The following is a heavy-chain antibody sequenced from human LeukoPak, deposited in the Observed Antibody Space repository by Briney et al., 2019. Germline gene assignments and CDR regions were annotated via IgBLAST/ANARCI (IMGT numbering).Heavy chain of an antibody. D-gene: IGHD1-7*01. Sequence: ASVKVSCKASGYTFTSYGISWVRQAPGQGLEWMGWISPYNGNTKYAQTVHGRLTMTTDTSTNTAYMALKRLRSDDTANYYCARDRYNWNYGGKWFDHWGQGTLVTVSS. V-gene: IGHV1-18*01. CDR3: ARDRYNWNYGGKWFDH. J-gene: IGHJ5*02. CDR1: GYTFTSYG. CDR2: ISPYNGNT.